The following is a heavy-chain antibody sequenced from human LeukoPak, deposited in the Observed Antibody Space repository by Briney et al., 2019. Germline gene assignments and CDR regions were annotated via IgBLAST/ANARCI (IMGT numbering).Heavy chain of an antibody. CDR2: IYYSGST. J-gene: IGHJ4*02. CDR1: GGSISSSSYY. Sequence: SETLSLTCTVSGGSISSSSYYWGWIRQPPGKGLEWIGSIYYSGSTYYNPSLKSRVTISVDTSKNQFSLKLSSVTAADTAIYYCARSSHGGPFDYWGQGTLVTVSS. V-gene: IGHV4-39*07. CDR3: ARSSHGGPFDY. D-gene: IGHD4-23*01.